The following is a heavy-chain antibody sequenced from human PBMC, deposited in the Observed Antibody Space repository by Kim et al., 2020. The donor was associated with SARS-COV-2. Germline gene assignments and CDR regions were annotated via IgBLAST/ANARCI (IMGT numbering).Heavy chain of an antibody. D-gene: IGHD4-17*01. CDR1: GGSISSGGYY. Sequence: SETLSLTCTVSGGSISSGGYYWSWIRQHPGKGLEWIGYIYYSGSTYYNPSLKSRVTISVDTSKNQFSLKLSSVTAADTAVYYCARSSPTVTTVWYWFDPWGQGTLVTVSS. CDR2: IYYSGST. V-gene: IGHV4-31*03. J-gene: IGHJ5*02. CDR3: ARSSPTVTTVWYWFDP.